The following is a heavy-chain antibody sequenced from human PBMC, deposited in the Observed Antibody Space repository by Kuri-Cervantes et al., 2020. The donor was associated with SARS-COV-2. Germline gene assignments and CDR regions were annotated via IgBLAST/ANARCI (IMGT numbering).Heavy chain of an antibody. V-gene: IGHV3-73*01. CDR2: VRGKANNYAT. CDR1: GFLVSASA. Sequence: ETLSLTCEVSGFLVSASAIHWVRQASGKGLEWVGRVRGKANNYATAYAASVRGRFTISRDDSKNMAYLQMNSLKTEDTAVYYCTTFIDYWGQGALVTVSS. CDR3: TTFIDY. J-gene: IGHJ4*02.